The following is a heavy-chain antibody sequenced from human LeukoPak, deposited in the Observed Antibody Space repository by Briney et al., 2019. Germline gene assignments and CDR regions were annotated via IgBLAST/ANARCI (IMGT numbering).Heavy chain of an antibody. D-gene: IGHD4-23*01. CDR2: ISGSGGGT. V-gene: IGHV3-23*01. CDR1: GITFSSYV. Sequence: GGSLRLSCAASGITFSSYVMNWVRQAPGKGLEWVSAISGSGGGTYYADSVKGRFTISRDNSKNTLYLQMNSLRAEDTAVYYCAAELNGVNSYCCNFEIWGQGTVVTVSS. J-gene: IGHJ3*02. CDR3: AAELNGVNSYCCNFEI.